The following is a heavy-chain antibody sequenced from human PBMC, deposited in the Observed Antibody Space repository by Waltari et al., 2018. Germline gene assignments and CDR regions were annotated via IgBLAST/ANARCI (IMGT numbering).Heavy chain of an antibody. V-gene: IGHV3-53*01. D-gene: IGHD6-19*01. CDR2: IYSGGST. CDR3: VRENIVVAGFGFDP. J-gene: IGHJ5*02. CDR1: GFTVRYNY. Sequence: EVQLVESGGGLIQPGGSLSLSCAASGFTVRYNYMSWVRQAPGKGLEWVSVIYSGGSTDYADSVKGRLTISRDNSKNTVYLQMNSLRAEDTAVYYCVRENIVVAGFGFDPWGQGTLVTVSS.